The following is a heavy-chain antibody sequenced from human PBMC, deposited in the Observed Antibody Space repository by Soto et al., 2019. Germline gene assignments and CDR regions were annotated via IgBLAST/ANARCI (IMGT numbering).Heavy chain of an antibody. V-gene: IGHV1-18*01. CDR1: GYTFTTSG. Sequence: QVQLVQSGPEVKKPGASVKVSCEASGYTFTTSGISWVRQAPGQGLEWRGQISTYNCDTNSAKKFQGRVTMTADTSTGTAYMELMSLKSDDTAVYYCASQGSWPYYYYGLDVWGQGTTVTVSS. D-gene: IGHD1-26*01. CDR3: ASQGSWPYYYYGLDV. J-gene: IGHJ6*02. CDR2: ISTYNCDT.